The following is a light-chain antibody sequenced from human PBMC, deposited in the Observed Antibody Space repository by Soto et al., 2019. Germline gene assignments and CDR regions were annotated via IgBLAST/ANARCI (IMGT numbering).Light chain of an antibody. CDR2: GVT. Sequence: QSVLTQPPSASGSPGRSVTISCTVTSSDVGGYNYVSWYQQRPGKAPKLILYGVTQRPSGVPDRFSGSKSGNTASLTVSGLQADDEGDYYCSSYAGSSIYVFGTGTKVTLL. CDR3: SSYAGSSIYV. CDR1: SSDVGGYNY. V-gene: IGLV2-8*01. J-gene: IGLJ1*01.